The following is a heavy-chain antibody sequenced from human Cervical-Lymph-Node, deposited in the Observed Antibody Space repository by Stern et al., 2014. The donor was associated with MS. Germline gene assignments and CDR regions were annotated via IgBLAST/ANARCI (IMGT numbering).Heavy chain of an antibody. D-gene: IGHD6-19*01. J-gene: IGHJ4*02. CDR2: IDWDDDE. CDR3: ARSSGWPNGYFDY. Sequence: QVTLRESGPALVKPTQTLTLTCTFSGFSLSTTGMRVSWIRQPPGKALEWRARIDWDDDEFYSTSLKTRLTISKDTSKNQVVLTMTNMDPVDTATYYCARSSGWPNGYFDYWGQGTLVTVSS. V-gene: IGHV2-70*04. CDR1: GFSLSTTGMR.